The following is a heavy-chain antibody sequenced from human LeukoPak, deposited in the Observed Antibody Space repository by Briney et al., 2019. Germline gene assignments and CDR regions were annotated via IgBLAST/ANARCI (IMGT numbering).Heavy chain of an antibody. D-gene: IGHD3-9*01. CDR2: ISAYNANT. Sequence: GASVKVSCKASGYTFTNYGITWERQAPGPGLEWKGWISAYNANTNYSKKFQGRVTMTTDTSTSTVYMELRSLRSDDTAIYYCARTDYDILTGARMDVWGKGTTVTVSS. J-gene: IGHJ6*04. V-gene: IGHV1-18*04. CDR3: ARTDYDILTGARMDV. CDR1: GYTFTNYG.